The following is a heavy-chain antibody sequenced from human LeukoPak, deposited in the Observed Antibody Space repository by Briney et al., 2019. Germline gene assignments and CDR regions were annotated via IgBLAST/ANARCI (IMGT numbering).Heavy chain of an antibody. Sequence: GGSLRLSCAASGFTFSSYEMNWVRQAPGKGLEHVSAISSNGGITYYANSVKGRFTISRDNSKNTLYLQMGSLRAEDMAVYYCARDGGSSWYFDYWGQGTLVTVSS. V-gene: IGHV3-64*01. CDR1: GFTFSSYE. J-gene: IGHJ4*02. CDR3: ARDGGSSWYFDY. CDR2: ISSNGGIT. D-gene: IGHD6-13*01.